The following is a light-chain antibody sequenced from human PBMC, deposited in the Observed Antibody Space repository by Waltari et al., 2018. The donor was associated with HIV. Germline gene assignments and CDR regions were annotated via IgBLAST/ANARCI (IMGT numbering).Light chain of an antibody. J-gene: IGKJ1*01. CDR1: QSVNSN. CDR3: HHYNNWRET. Sequence: EILMTQSPATLSVSPGERATLSCRASQSVNSNLAWYQQTPDQTPRLLIYGTSTRATDIPARFSGSGSGTEFTLTISSLQSEDFAVYYCHHYNNWRETFGQGTKVEIK. CDR2: GTS. V-gene: IGKV3-15*01.